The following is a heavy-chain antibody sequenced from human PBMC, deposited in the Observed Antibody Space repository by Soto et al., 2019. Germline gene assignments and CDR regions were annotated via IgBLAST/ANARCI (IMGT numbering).Heavy chain of an antibody. CDR3: AKDRRYYDSSGYPGY. V-gene: IGHV3-30*18. J-gene: IGHJ4*02. CDR1: GFTFSSYG. D-gene: IGHD3-22*01. CDR2: ISYDGSNK. Sequence: QVQLVESGGGVVQPGRSLRLSCAASGFTFSSYGMHWVRQAPGKGLEWVAVISYDGSNKYYADSVKGRFTISRDNSKNTLYLQMNSLRAEDTAVYYFAKDRRYYDSSGYPGYWGQGTLVTVSS.